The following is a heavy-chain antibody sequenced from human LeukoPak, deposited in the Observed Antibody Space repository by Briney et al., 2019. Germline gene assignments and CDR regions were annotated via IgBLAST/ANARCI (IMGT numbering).Heavy chain of an antibody. CDR2: IYYSGST. CDR3: ARDPTTVTTIFDS. V-gene: IGHV4-59*12. CDR1: GGSISSYY. Sequence: SETLSLTCTVSGGSISSYYWSWIRQPPGKGLEWIGYIYYSGSTNYNPSLKSRVTISVDTSKNQFSLKLRSVTAADTAVYYCARDPTTVTTIFDSWGQGTLVTVSS. D-gene: IGHD4-17*01. J-gene: IGHJ4*02.